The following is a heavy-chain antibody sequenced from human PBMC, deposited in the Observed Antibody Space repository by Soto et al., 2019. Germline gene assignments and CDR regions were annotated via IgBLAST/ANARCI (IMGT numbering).Heavy chain of an antibody. CDR2: IIPIFGTA. CDR3: ARSQDIVVVTAAGEEPYGMDV. D-gene: IGHD2-2*01. CDR1: GGTFSSYA. V-gene: IGHV1-69*06. J-gene: IGHJ6*02. Sequence: QVQLVQSGAEVKKPGSSVKVSCTASGGTFSSYAISWVRQAPGQGLEWLGGIIPIFGTANYAQKFQGRVTITADKSTSTYYMALSMMRSEDTAVYYCARSQDIVVVTAAGEEPYGMDVWGQGTTVTVSS.